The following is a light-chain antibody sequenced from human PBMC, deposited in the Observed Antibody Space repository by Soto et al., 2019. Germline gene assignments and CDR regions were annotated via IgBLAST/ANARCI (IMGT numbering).Light chain of an antibody. CDR1: QSVSSY. CDR3: QQYGSSLLT. V-gene: IGKV3-20*01. J-gene: IGKJ4*01. CDR2: GAS. Sequence: IVMTQSPATLSLSPGERATLSCRASQSVSSYLAWYQQKPGQAPRLLLYGASTRATGIPARFSGSGSGTDFTLTISRLEPEDFAVYYCQQYGSSLLTFGGGTKVDIK.